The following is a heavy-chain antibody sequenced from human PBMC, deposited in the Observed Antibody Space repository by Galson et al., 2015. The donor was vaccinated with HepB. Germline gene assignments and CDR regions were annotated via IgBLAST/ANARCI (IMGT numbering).Heavy chain of an antibody. CDR2: MNTNSGNT. CDR3: ARASSFSYDAFDI. J-gene: IGHJ3*02. V-gene: IGHV1-8*01. D-gene: IGHD6-6*01. CDR1: GYTFTSYD. Sequence: SVKVSCKASGYTFTSYDINWVRQATGQGLEWMGWMNTNSGNTGYAQKFQGRVTMTRNTSISTAYMELSSLRSEDTAVYYCARASSFSYDAFDIWGQGTMVTVSS.